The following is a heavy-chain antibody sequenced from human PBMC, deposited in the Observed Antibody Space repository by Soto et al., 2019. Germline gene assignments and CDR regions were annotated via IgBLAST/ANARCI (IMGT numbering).Heavy chain of an antibody. D-gene: IGHD6-19*01. CDR3: ARAWYSSGWRTIDY. V-gene: IGHV1-69*12. CDR1: GGTFSSYA. CDR2: IIPIFGTA. Sequence: QVQLVQSGAEVKKPGSSVKVSCKASGGTFSSYAISWVRQAPGQGLEWMGGIIPIFGTANYAQKFQGRVTLTADESTSTAYIELGSLRSEDTAVYYCARAWYSSGWRTIDYWGQGTLVTVSS. J-gene: IGHJ4*02.